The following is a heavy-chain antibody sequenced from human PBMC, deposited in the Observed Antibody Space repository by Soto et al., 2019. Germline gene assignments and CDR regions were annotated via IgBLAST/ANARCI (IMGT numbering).Heavy chain of an antibody. CDR1: GASITFGGYS. CDR3: ARGGGSDSFDY. V-gene: IGHV4-30-2*01. CDR2: INHLETT. D-gene: IGHD1-26*01. Sequence: SETLSLTCTVSGASITFGGYSWSWIRQTPGNGLEWIGYINHLETTFYNPSFESRLTLSIDRAKNQFSLKLHSMSAADRAVYFCARGGGSDSFDYWGQGILVTGS. J-gene: IGHJ4*02.